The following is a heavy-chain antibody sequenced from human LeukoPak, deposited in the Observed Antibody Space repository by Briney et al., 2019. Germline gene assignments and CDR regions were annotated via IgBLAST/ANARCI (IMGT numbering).Heavy chain of an antibody. CDR1: GYSFASHW. V-gene: IGHV5-51*01. D-gene: IGHD4-11*01. J-gene: IGHJ4*02. CDR2: IYPGDSDI. CDR3: ARYGMTAVTTTGLDY. Sequence: PGESLKISCKGSGYSFASHWIGWVRQMPGKGLEWMGIIYPGDSDIRYSPSFQGQVTISADKSISTAYLQWSRLKDSDSAMYYCARYGMTAVTTTGLDYWGQGTLVTVSS.